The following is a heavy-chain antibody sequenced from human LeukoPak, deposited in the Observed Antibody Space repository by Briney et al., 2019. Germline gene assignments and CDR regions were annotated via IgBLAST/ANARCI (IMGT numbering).Heavy chain of an antibody. CDR2: IYPGDSDT. D-gene: IGHD3-3*01. Sequence: GESLKISCKGSGYSFTSYWIGWVRQMPGKGLKWMGIIYPGDSDTRYSPSFQGQVTISADKSISTAYLQWSSLKASDTDMFSCARHQYYDFWSGYYDPSTAYDYWGQGTLVTVSS. J-gene: IGHJ4*02. V-gene: IGHV5-51*01. CDR1: GYSFTSYW. CDR3: ARHQYYDFWSGYYDPSTAYDY.